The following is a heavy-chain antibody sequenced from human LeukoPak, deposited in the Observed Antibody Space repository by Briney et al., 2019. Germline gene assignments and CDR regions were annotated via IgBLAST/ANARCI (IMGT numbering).Heavy chain of an antibody. Sequence: GASVKVSCKASGYTFTSYGISWVRQAPGQGLEWMGWISAYNGNTNYAQKLQGRVTMTTDTSTSTAYMELRSLRSDDTGVYYRVYYYDSNGYYQLDYWGQGTLVTVSS. D-gene: IGHD3-22*01. CDR1: GYTFTSYG. V-gene: IGHV1-18*01. CDR2: ISAYNGNT. J-gene: IGHJ4*02. CDR3: VYYYDSNGYYQLDY.